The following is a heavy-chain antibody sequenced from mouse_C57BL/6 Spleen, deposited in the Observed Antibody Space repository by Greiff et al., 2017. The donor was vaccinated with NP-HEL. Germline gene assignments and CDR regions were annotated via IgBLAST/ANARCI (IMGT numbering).Heavy chain of an antibody. D-gene: IGHD4-1*01. CDR1: GYTFTDYE. Sequence: VQLQQSGAELVRPGASVTLSCKASGYTFTDYEMHWVKQTPVHGLEWIGAIDPETGGTASNQKFKGKAILTADKSSSTAYMELRSLTSEDSAVYYCTRGNWDRYFDVWGTGTTVTVSS. V-gene: IGHV1-15*01. J-gene: IGHJ1*03. CDR3: TRGNWDRYFDV. CDR2: IDPETGGT.